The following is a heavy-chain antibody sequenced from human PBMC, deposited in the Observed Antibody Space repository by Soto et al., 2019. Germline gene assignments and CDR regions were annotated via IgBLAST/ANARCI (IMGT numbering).Heavy chain of an antibody. CDR1: GFTFSSYA. J-gene: IGHJ6*02. CDR2: ISYDGSNK. Sequence: QVQLVESGGGVVQPGRSLRLSCAASGFTFSSYAMHWVRQAPGKGLEWVAVISYDGSNKYYADSVKGRFTISRDNSKNTLYLQINSLRAEDTAVSYCAREGDYYGSGSLKLGYGIDVWGQGTTVTVSS. D-gene: IGHD3-10*01. CDR3: AREGDYYGSGSLKLGYGIDV. V-gene: IGHV3-30-3*01.